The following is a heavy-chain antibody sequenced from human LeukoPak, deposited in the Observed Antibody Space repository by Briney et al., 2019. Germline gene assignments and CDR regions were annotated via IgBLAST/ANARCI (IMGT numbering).Heavy chain of an antibody. Sequence: GESLKISCKGSGYSFTSYWIGWVRQMPGKGLEWMGIIYPGDSDTRYSPSFQGQVTISADKSISTAYLQWSSLKASNTAMYYCARSRRYCSSTSCYYYYYMDVWGKGTTVTVSS. CDR1: GYSFTSYW. CDR3: ARSRRYCSSTSCYYYYYMDV. D-gene: IGHD2-2*01. V-gene: IGHV5-51*01. J-gene: IGHJ6*03. CDR2: IYPGDSDT.